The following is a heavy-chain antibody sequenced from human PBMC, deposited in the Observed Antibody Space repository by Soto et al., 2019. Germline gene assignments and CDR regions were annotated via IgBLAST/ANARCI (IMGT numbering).Heavy chain of an antibody. Sequence: SVKVSCKASGGTFSSYAISWVRQAPGQGLEWMGGIIPIFGTANYAQKFQGRVTITADESTSTAYMELSSLRSEETAVHYCEGPELELGAFDIWGQGTMVTVSS. CDR3: EGPELELGAFDI. J-gene: IGHJ3*02. CDR1: GGTFSSYA. CDR2: IIPIFGTA. V-gene: IGHV1-69*13. D-gene: IGHD1-7*01.